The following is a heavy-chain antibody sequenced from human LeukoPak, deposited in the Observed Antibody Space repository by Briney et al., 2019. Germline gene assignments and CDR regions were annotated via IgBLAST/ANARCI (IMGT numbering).Heavy chain of an antibody. J-gene: IGHJ4*02. CDR3: ARAYSGYDFWPLDY. D-gene: IGHD3-3*01. Sequence: PGGSLRLPCAASGFTFSSYAMHWVRQAPGKELEWVAVISYDGSNKYYADSVKGRFTISRDNSKNTLYLQMNSLRAEDTAVYYCARAYSGYDFWPLDYWGQGTLVTVSS. V-gene: IGHV3-30*01. CDR1: GFTFSSYA. CDR2: ISYDGSNK.